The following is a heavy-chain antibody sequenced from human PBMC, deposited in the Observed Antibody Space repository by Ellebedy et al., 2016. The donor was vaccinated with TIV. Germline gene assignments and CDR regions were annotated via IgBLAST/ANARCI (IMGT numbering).Heavy chain of an antibody. D-gene: IGHD3-22*01. CDR1: GYTFTSYA. Sequence: AASVKVSCKAPGYTFTSYAMNWVRQAPGQGLEWMGWLNTNTGNPTYAPGFTGRFVFSLDTSVSTAYLQISSLKPEDTAVYYCAGGFYDGSGYYSVAFDIWGQGTIVTVSS. V-gene: IGHV7-4-1*02. CDR2: LNTNTGNP. J-gene: IGHJ3*02. CDR3: AGGFYDGSGYYSVAFDI.